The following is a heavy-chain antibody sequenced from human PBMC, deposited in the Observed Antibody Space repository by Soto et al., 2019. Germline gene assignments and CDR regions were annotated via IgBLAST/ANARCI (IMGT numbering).Heavy chain of an antibody. J-gene: IGHJ3*02. Sequence: GGSLRVSCAASGFTFNNAWVNWVRQAPGKGLEWVGRIRSKTDGGTADYAAPVKGRLTISRDDSKNTLYLQMNSLKTEDTALYYCATTQTRNLRDGYNFSPFDAFDIWGQGTMVTVSS. CDR2: IRSKTDGGTA. V-gene: IGHV3-15*07. CDR3: ATTQTRNLRDGYNFSPFDAFDI. CDR1: GFTFNNAW. D-gene: IGHD5-12*01.